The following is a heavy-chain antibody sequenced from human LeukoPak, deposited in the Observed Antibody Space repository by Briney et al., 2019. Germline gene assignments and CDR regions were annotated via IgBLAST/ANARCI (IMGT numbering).Heavy chain of an antibody. D-gene: IGHD6-19*01. V-gene: IGHV4-39*07. J-gene: IGHJ4*02. CDR3: ARGRLAYSSGWTGFDY. CDR1: GGSISSGGHY. Sequence: SETLSLTCNVSGGSISSGGHYWNWIRQPPGKGLEWIGEINHSGSTNYNPSLKSRVTISVDTSKNQFSLKLSSVTAADTAVYYCARGRLAYSSGWTGFDYWGQGTLVTVSS. CDR2: INHSGST.